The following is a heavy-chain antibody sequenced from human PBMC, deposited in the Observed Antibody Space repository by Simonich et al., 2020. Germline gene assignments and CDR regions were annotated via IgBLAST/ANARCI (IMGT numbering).Heavy chain of an antibody. Sequence: VQLVESGGGLVQPGGSLRLSCAASGFTFSSYWMSWVRQAPGKGLEWVAKIKHDESEKYYVDSVKGRFTISRDNAKNSLYLQMNSLRAEDTAVYYCARDREVYGSGSYYNYWGQGTLVTVSS. V-gene: IGHV3-7*01. CDR2: IKHDESEK. CDR1: GFTFSSYW. CDR3: ARDREVYGSGSYYNY. J-gene: IGHJ4*02. D-gene: IGHD3-10*01.